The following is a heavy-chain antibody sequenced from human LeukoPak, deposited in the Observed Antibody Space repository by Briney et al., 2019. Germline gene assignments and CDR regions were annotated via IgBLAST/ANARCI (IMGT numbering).Heavy chain of an antibody. CDR2: INHSGST. J-gene: IGHJ6*03. Sequence: SETLSLTCAVYGGSFSGYYWSWIRQPPGKGLEWIGEINHSGSTNYNPPLKSRVTISVDTSNNQFSLKLSSVTAADTAVYYCARGGYSYGHYYYYYYMDVWGKGTTVTVSS. D-gene: IGHD5-18*01. V-gene: IGHV4-34*01. CDR3: ARGGYSYGHYYYYYYMDV. CDR1: GGSFSGYY.